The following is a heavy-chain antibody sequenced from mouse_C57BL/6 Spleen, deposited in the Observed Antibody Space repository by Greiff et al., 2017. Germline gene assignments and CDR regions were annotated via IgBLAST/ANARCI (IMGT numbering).Heavy chain of an antibody. J-gene: IGHJ2*01. CDR1: GYTFTDYN. Sequence: EVQLQQSGPELVKPGASVKMSCKASGYTFTDYNMQWVKQSHGKSLEWIGYIKPKNGGTSYNQKFKGKATLTVNKSSSTAYMELRSLTSEDSAVYDGARMDDGYYWGQGTTLTVSS. D-gene: IGHD2-3*01. V-gene: IGHV1-22*01. CDR3: ARMDDGYY. CDR2: IKPKNGGT.